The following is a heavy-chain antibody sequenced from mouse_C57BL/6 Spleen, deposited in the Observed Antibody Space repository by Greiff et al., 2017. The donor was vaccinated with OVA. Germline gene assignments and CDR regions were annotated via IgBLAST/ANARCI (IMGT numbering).Heavy chain of an antibody. CDR3: ARRRGNYLYFDY. CDR2: INPNNGGT. J-gene: IGHJ2*01. Sequence: EVQLQQSGPELVKPGASVKIPCKASGYTFTDYNMDWVKQSHGKSLEWIGDINPNNGGTIYNQKFKGKATLTVDKSSSTAYMELRSLTSEDTAVYYCARRRGNYLYFDYWGQGTTLTVSS. D-gene: IGHD2-1*01. CDR1: GYTFTDYN. V-gene: IGHV1-18*01.